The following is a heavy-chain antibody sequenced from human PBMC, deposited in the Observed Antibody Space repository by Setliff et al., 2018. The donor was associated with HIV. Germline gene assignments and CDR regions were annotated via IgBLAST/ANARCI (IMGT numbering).Heavy chain of an antibody. CDR1: GYSFSSYA. V-gene: IGHV1-3*01. J-gene: IGHJ3*02. D-gene: IGHD3-16*01. CDR2: IKAAISHT. Sequence: AAVKVPCKASGYSFSSYAIHWVRQAAGQSREWVGWIKAAISHTRYSPKFQDRVTLTTDTSAGTIHMEMRSLRSEDTAVYYCVGGRAGFFDEPFDMWGPGTRVTVSS. CDR3: VGGRAGFFDEPFDM.